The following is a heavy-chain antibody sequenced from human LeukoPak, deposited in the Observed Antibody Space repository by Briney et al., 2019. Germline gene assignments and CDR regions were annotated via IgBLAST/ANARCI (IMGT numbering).Heavy chain of an antibody. CDR3: ARVDLYYYMDV. D-gene: IGHD3-9*01. V-gene: IGHV4-61*02. Sequence: NSSETLSLTCTVSGGSISSGSYYWSWIRQPAGKGLEWIGRIYTSGSTNYNPSLKSRVTISVDTSKNQFSLKLSSVTAADTAVYYCARVDLYYYMDVWGKGTTVTVSS. CDR1: GGSISSGSYY. CDR2: IYTSGST. J-gene: IGHJ6*03.